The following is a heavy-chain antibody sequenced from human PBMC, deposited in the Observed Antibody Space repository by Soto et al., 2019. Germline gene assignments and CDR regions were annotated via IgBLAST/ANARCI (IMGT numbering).Heavy chain of an antibody. CDR3: ARALWGDPSHFDY. CDR2: INPNSGGT. V-gene: IGHV1-2*04. D-gene: IGHD5-18*01. J-gene: IGHJ4*02. Sequence: ASVKVSCKASGYTFTGYYMHWVRQAPGQGLEWMGWINPNSGGTNYAQKFQGWVTMTRDTSISTAYMELSRLRSDDTAVYYCARALWGDPSHFDYWGQGTLVTVSS. CDR1: GYTFTGYY.